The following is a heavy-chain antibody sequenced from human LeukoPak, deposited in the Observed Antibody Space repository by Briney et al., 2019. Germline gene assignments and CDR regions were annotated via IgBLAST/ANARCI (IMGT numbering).Heavy chain of an antibody. J-gene: IGHJ6*03. V-gene: IGHV3-30*04. Sequence: PGGSLRRSCAASGFTFSSYAMHWVRQAPGQGLEGVAVISYDGSNKYYADSVKGRFTISRDNSKTTMYLQMIRLRAEDTAVYYCARDGSTVISYYYYMDVWGKGTTVTVSS. D-gene: IGHD4-17*01. CDR3: ARDGSTVISYYYYMDV. CDR2: ISYDGSNK. CDR1: GFTFSSYA.